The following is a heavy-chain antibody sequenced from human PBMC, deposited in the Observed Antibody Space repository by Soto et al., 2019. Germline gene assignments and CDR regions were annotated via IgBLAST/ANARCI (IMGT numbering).Heavy chain of an antibody. CDR1: GFTFSIYA. Sequence: EVQLLESGGGLVQPGESLRLSCTASGFTFSIYAMSWVRQAPGKGLEWVSAIGGSGANTYYADSVKGRFTISRDNSENTRLLQMHAWRAEDTAVNYCAKRLVGPSGAPAHWGQGTLVTVSS. CDR2: IGGSGANT. J-gene: IGHJ4*02. D-gene: IGHD1-26*01. CDR3: AKRLVGPSGAPAH. V-gene: IGHV3-23*01.